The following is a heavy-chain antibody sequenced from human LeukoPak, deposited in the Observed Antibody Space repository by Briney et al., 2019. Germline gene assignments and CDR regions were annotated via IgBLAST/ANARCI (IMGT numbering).Heavy chain of an antibody. V-gene: IGHV3-13*01. CDR1: GFTFSSYD. D-gene: IGHD1-1*01. J-gene: IGHJ6*02. CDR2: IGTAGDT. CDR3: ARGVEREGMDV. Sequence: PGGSLRLSCAASGFTFSSYDMHWVRQATGKGLEWVSAIGTAGDTYYPGSVKGRFTISRENAKNSLYLQMNSLRAGDTAVYYCARGVEREGMDVWGQGTTVTVSS.